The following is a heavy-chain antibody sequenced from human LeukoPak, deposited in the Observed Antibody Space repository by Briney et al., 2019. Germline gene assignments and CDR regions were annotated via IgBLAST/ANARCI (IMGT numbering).Heavy chain of an antibody. CDR2: IYYSGTT. D-gene: IGHD5-12*01. J-gene: IGHJ4*02. Sequence: SETLSLTCTVSGGSISGLYWSWIRQPPGKGLEWIGFIYYSGTTYYNPSLKSRVTIVIDTSSNQFSLRVRSVTAADTAVYYCARGLGNYGYWGQGTLVTVSS. CDR3: ARGLGNYGY. CDR1: GGSISGLY. V-gene: IGHV4-59*08.